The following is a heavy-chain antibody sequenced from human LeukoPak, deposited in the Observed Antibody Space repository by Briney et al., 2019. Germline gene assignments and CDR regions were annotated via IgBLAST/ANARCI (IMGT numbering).Heavy chain of an antibody. Sequence: SVKVSCKASGFTFTSSAVQWVRQARGQRLEWIGWIVVGSGNTNYAQKFQERVTITRDMSTSTAYMELSSLRSEDTAVYYCAATTMNVAASGAFDIWGRGTMVTVSS. V-gene: IGHV1-58*01. CDR2: IVVGSGNT. J-gene: IGHJ3*02. D-gene: IGHD3-10*01. CDR3: AATTMNVAASGAFDI. CDR1: GFTFTSSA.